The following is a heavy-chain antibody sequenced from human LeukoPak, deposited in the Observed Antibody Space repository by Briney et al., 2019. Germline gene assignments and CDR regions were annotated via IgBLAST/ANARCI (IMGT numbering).Heavy chain of an antibody. CDR2: TYYRSKWYN. J-gene: IGHJ4*02. V-gene: IGHV6-1*01. D-gene: IGHD6-13*01. Sequence: SQTLSLTCAISGDSVSSNSAAWNWIRQSPSRGLEWLGRTYYRSKWYNDYAVSVKSRITINPDTSKNQFSLQLNSVTPEDTAVYYCARESTPMYSSSRYGIEVWGQGTLVTVSS. CDR3: ARESTPMYSSSRYGIEV. CDR1: GDSVSSNSAA.